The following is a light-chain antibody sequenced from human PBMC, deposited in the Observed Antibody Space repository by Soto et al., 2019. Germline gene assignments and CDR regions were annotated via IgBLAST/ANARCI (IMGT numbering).Light chain of an antibody. CDR3: QQYNSYWT. V-gene: IGKV1-9*01. CDR1: QGISTY. J-gene: IGKJ1*01. Sequence: IQLTQSPSSLSASVGDRVTITCRASQGISTYLAWYQQKPGKAPKLLIYGASTLQSGVPSRFSGSGSGTAFTLTISSLQPDDFATYYCQQYNSYWTFGQGTKVDIK. CDR2: GAS.